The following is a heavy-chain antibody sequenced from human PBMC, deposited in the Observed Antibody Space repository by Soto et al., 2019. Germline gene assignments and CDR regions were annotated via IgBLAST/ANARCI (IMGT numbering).Heavy chain of an antibody. Sequence: QLQLQKSGPGLLKPSETLSLTCTVSDASISSTSYYWGWIRQPPGHGLEWIGGFYYVGSTYYNPSLKRRVTMSVDTSKKQFSLKLTSVTAEDTAVYYCADRLSVAGNYCDYWGQGTLITFSS. CDR2: FYYVGST. V-gene: IGHV4-39*01. J-gene: IGHJ4*02. CDR1: DASISSTSYY. D-gene: IGHD6-13*01. CDR3: ADRLSVAGNYCDY.